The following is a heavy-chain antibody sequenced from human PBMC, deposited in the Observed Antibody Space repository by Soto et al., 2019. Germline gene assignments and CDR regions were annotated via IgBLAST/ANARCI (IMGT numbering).Heavy chain of an antibody. CDR3: ARGGYYDSSGYYYKDAFDI. Sequence: SETLSLTCTVSGGSISSYYWSWIRQPPGKGLEWIGYIYYSGSTNYNPSLKSRVTISVDTSKNQFSLKLSSVTAADTAVYHCARGGYYDSSGYYYKDAFDIWGQGTMVTIS. CDR1: GGSISSYY. V-gene: IGHV4-59*01. J-gene: IGHJ3*02. D-gene: IGHD3-22*01. CDR2: IYYSGST.